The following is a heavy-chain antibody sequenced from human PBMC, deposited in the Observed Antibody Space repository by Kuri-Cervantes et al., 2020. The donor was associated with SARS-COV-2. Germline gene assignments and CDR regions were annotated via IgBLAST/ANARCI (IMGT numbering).Heavy chain of an antibody. J-gene: IGHJ4*02. CDR3: ARQASIVGATTGFDY. Sequence: GESLKISCKGSGHSFTRYLISWVRQMPGKGLEWMGIIYPGDSDTRYSPSFQGQVTISADKSISTAYLQWSGLKASDTAMYYCARQASIVGATTGFDYWGQGTLVTVSS. V-gene: IGHV5-51*01. D-gene: IGHD1-26*01. CDR1: GHSFTRYL. CDR2: IYPGDSDT.